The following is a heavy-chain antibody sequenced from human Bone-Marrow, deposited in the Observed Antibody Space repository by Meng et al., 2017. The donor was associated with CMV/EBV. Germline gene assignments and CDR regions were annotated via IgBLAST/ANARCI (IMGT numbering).Heavy chain of an antibody. D-gene: IGHD6-19*01. V-gene: IGHV3-21*01. CDR1: GFTFSSYS. J-gene: IGHJ1*01. CDR2: ISSSSSYI. Sequence: GGSLRLSCAASGFTFSSYSMNWVRQAPGKGLEWVSSISSSSSYIYYADSVKGRFTISRDNAKNSLYLQMNSLRAEDTAVYYCAREPAVAGTRYIQHWGQGTLVTVSS. CDR3: AREPAVAGTRYIQH.